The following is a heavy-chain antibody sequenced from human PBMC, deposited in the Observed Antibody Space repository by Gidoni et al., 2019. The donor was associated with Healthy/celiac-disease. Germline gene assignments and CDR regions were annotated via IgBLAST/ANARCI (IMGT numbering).Heavy chain of an antibody. CDR2: ISYDGSNK. Sequence: APGKGLEWVAVISYDGSNKYYADSVKGRFTISRDNSKNTLYLQMNSLRAEDTAVYYCARGIVVVTATQGFDYWGQGTLVTVSS. CDR3: ARGIVVVTATQGFDY. D-gene: IGHD2-21*02. V-gene: IGHV3-30-3*01. J-gene: IGHJ4*02.